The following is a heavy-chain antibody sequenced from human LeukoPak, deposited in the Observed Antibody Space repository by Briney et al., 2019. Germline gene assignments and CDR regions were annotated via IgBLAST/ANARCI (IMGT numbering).Heavy chain of an antibody. J-gene: IGHJ4*02. Sequence: PGGSLRLSCAASGFTFNSYAMSWVRQAPGEGLEWVSGMGGSFSTTYHADSVKGRFTISRDNSKNTLYLQMSSLRAEDTAVYYCAKGGIYTSGYFFDYWGLGTLVTVSS. V-gene: IGHV3-23*01. D-gene: IGHD3-22*01. CDR3: AKGGIYTSGYFFDY. CDR2: MGGSFSTT. CDR1: GFTFNSYA.